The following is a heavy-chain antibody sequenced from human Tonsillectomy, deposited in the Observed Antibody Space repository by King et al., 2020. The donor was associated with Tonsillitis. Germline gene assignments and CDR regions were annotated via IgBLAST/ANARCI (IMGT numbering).Heavy chain of an antibody. V-gene: IGHV3-30*01. D-gene: IGHD5-18*01. J-gene: IGHJ4*02. CDR3: AGVTVGGGYSYGSQGAFDY. CDR1: GFTFSSYA. CDR2: ISYDGSNK. Sequence: VQLVESGGGVVQPGRSLRLSCAASGFTFSSYAMHWVRQAPGKGLEWVAVISYDGSNKYYADSVKGRFTISRDNSKNTLYLPMNSLRAEDTAVYYCAGVTVGGGYSYGSQGAFDYWGQGTLVTVSS.